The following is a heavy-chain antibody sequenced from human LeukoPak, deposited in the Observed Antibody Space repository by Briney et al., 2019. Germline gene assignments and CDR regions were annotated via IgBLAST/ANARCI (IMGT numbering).Heavy chain of an antibody. Sequence: GGSLRLSCAASGFAFSSYERNWVRLAPGKGLEWVSYISSSGSNIYYADSVKGRFTISRDNAKNSLYLQMSNLRAEDTAVYYCARENDYGHRPFDYWGQGTLVTVSS. CDR3: ARENDYGHRPFDY. CDR1: GFAFSSYE. J-gene: IGHJ4*02. D-gene: IGHD4-17*01. V-gene: IGHV3-48*03. CDR2: ISSSGSNI.